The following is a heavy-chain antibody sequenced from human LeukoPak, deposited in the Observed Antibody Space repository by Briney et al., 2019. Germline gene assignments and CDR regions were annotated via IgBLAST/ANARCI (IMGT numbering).Heavy chain of an antibody. CDR1: GFTFSSYG. CDR2: ISYDGSNK. D-gene: IGHD3-3*01. CDR3: AKGKRFLEPGRYYYYYGMDV. V-gene: IGHV3-30*18. Sequence: GRSLRLSCAASGFTFSSYGMHWVRQAPGKGLEWVAVISYDGSNKYYADSVKGRFTISRDNSKNTLYLQVNSLRAEDTAVYYCAKGKRFLEPGRYYYYYGMDVWGQGATVTVSS. J-gene: IGHJ6*02.